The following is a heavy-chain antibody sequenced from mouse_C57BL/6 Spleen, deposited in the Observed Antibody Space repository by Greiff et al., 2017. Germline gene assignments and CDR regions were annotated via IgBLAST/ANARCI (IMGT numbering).Heavy chain of an antibody. Sequence: ESGPGLVKPSQSLSLTCSVTGYSITSGYYWNWIRQSPGNKLEWMCYISYDGSNNYNPSLKNRISITRDTSKNQFFLKLNSVTTEDTATYDCAVSNYEEGAMDYWGQGTSVTVSS. CDR3: AVSNYEEGAMDY. CDR2: ISYDGSN. D-gene: IGHD2-5*01. CDR1: GYSITSGYY. J-gene: IGHJ4*01. V-gene: IGHV3-6*01.